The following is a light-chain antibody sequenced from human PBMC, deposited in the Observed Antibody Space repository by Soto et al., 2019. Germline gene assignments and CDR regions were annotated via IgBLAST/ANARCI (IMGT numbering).Light chain of an antibody. Sequence: QSALTQPASVSGSPGQSVTISCTGTSSDVGGYNYVSWYQQHPGKAPKLVIYDVSNRPSGVSNRFSGSKSGNTASLTISGLVSEEGADYYCSLYTRRSTCVFGTGTKLTVL. CDR3: SLYTRRSTCV. J-gene: IGLJ1*01. CDR1: SSDVGGYNY. V-gene: IGLV2-14*01. CDR2: DVS.